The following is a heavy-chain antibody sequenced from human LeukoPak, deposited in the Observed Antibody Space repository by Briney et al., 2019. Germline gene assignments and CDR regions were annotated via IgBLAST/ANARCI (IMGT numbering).Heavy chain of an antibody. CDR3: ATPPTVTRNY. J-gene: IGHJ4*02. CDR1: GFTFSTYS. D-gene: IGHD4-17*01. V-gene: IGHV3-48*01. CDR2: ISDSTSTI. Sequence: GGSLRLSCAASGFTFSTYSMDWVRQAPGKGLEWVSYISDSTSTIHYADSVKGRFTISRDNSKNTLFLQMNSLRAEDTAVYYCATPPTVTRNYWGQGTLVTVSS.